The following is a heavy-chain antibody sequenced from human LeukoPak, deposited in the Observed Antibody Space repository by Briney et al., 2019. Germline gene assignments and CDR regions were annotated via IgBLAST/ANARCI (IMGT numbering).Heavy chain of an antibody. CDR2: ISSSGSTI. D-gene: IGHD2-2*02. J-gene: IGHJ5*02. CDR3: AREDIVVVPAAISLQNWFDP. Sequence: GRSLRLSCAASGFTFSDYYMSWIRQAPGKGLEWVSYISSSGSTIYYADSVKGRFTISRDNAKNSLYLQMNSLRAEDTAVYYCAREDIVVVPAAISLQNWFDPWGQGALVTVSS. CDR1: GFTFSDYY. V-gene: IGHV3-11*01.